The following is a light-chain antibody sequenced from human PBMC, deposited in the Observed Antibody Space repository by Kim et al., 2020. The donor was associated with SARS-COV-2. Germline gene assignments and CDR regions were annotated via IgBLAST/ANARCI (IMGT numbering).Light chain of an antibody. CDR3: NKCDSAPST. CDR2: AAS. V-gene: IGKV1-27*01. CDR1: QDISNY. J-gene: IGKJ2*01. Sequence: GDRVTTTCRASQDISNYLAWFQLKPGKAPKLLIYAASALQPGVPSQFSGSVSGTDSTLTVTSLQPADVAPYYCNKCDSAPSTFG.